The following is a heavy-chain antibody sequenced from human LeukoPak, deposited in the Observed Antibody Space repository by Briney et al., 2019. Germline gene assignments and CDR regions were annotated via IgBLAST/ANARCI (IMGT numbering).Heavy chain of an antibody. V-gene: IGHV3-48*01. D-gene: IGHD4-17*01. CDR2: ISSSSRTI. CDR1: GFTFSSYS. CDR3: ARDRYGDYDFDY. Sequence: GGSLRLSSAASGFTFSSYSMNWVRQAPGKGLEWLSYISSSSRTIYYADSVKGRFTISRDNANNSLYLQMNSLRAEDTAVYYCARDRYGDYDFDYWGQGTLVTVSS. J-gene: IGHJ4*02.